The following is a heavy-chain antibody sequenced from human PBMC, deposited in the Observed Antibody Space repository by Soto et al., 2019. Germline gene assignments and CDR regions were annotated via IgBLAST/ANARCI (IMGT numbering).Heavy chain of an antibody. D-gene: IGHD3-10*01. CDR3: ARRQRTYYYGSGSYYAPYGMDV. J-gene: IGHJ6*02. Sequence: SETLSLTCAVHGGSFSGYYWSWIRQPPGKGLEWIGEINHSGSTNYNPSLKSRVTISVDTSKNQFSLKLSPVTAADTAVYYCARRQRTYYYGSGSYYAPYGMDVWGQGTTVTVSS. V-gene: IGHV4-34*01. CDR1: GGSFSGYY. CDR2: INHSGST.